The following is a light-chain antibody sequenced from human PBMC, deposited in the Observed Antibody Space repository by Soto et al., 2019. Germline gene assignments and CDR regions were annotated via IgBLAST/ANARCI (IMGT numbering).Light chain of an antibody. V-gene: IGLV1-40*01. J-gene: IGLJ2*01. CDR2: GNS. Sequence: QSVLTRPPSVSGAPGQRVTICCTGSSSNIGAGYDVHWYQQLPGTAPKLLIYGNSNRPSGVPDRFSGSKSGTSASLAITGLQAEDEADYYCQSYDSSLSGSVVFGGGTKVTVL. CDR3: QSYDSSLSGSVV. CDR1: SSNIGAGYD.